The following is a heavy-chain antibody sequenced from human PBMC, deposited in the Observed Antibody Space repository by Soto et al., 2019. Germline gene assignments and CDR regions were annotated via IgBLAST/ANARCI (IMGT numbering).Heavy chain of an antibody. CDR1: GGSISSYY. CDR3: ARDASSIAARLPFIGRDYYYYGMDV. V-gene: IGHV4-59*01. Sequence: PSETLSLTCTVSGGSISSYYWSWIRQPPGKGLEWIGYIYYSGSTNYNPSLKSRVTISVDTSKNQFSLKLSSVTAADTAVYYCARDASSIAARLPFIGRDYYYYGMDVWGQGTTVTVSS. J-gene: IGHJ6*02. CDR2: IYYSGST. D-gene: IGHD6-6*01.